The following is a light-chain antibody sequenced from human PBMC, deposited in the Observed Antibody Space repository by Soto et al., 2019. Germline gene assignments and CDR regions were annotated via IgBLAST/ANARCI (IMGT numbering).Light chain of an antibody. CDR2: DVS. Sequence: QPASVSGSPGQSITISCTGTSSDVGGYNYVSWYQQHPGKAPKLMIYDVSNRPSGVSNRFSGSKSGNTASLTISGLQAEDEADYYCSSYTSSSTAVFGGGTKLTVL. J-gene: IGLJ2*01. CDR3: SSYTSSSTAV. CDR1: SSDVGGYNY. V-gene: IGLV2-14*01.